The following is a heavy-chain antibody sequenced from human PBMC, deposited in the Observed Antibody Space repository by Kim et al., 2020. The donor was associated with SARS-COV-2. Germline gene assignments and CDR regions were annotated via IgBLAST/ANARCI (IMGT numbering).Heavy chain of an antibody. J-gene: IGHJ6*02. V-gene: IGHV6-1*01. CDR2: TYYRSKWYN. CDR1: GDSVSSNSAA. CDR3: ARDRGYCSGGSCYSGDYYYGMDV. Sequence: SQTLSLTCAISGDSVSSNSAAWHWIRQSPSRGLEWLGRTYYRSKWYNDYAVSVKSRITINPDTSKNQFSLQLNSVTPEDTAVYYCARDRGYCSGGSCYSGDYYYGMDVWGQGTTVTVSS. D-gene: IGHD2-15*01.